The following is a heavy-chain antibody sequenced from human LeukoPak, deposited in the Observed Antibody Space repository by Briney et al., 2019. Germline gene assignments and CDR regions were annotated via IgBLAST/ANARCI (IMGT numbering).Heavy chain of an antibody. CDR2: IYISGST. CDR1: GGSISIGGYY. J-gene: IGHJ3*02. D-gene: IGHD3-9*01. Sequence: PSETLSLTCTVSGGSISIGGYYWSWIRQPAGKGLEWIGRIYISGSTNYNPSLKSRVTISVDTSMSQFSLKLSSVTAADTAVYYCARAGLRYFDWLLNGNAFDIWGQGTMVTVSS. CDR3: ARAGLRYFDWLLNGNAFDI. V-gene: IGHV4-61*02.